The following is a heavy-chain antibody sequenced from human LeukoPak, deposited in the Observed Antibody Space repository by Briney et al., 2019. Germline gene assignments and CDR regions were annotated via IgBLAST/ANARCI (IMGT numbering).Heavy chain of an antibody. CDR2: MNPNSGNT. J-gene: IGHJ6*02. CDR3: ARGQARTSWLGELLIYGMDV. Sequence: ASVKVSCKASGYTFTNYDINWVRQATGQGLEWMGWMNPNSGNTGYAQKFQGRVTMTGNTSINTAYMELSSLRSEDTAVYYCARGQARTSWLGELLIYGMDVWGQGTTVTVSS. D-gene: IGHD3-16*01. V-gene: IGHV1-8*01. CDR1: GYTFTNYD.